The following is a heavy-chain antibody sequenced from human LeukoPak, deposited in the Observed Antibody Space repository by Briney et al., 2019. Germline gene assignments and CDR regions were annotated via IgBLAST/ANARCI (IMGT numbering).Heavy chain of an antibody. D-gene: IGHD4-17*01. J-gene: IGHJ6*02. CDR1: GFTFSSYA. CDR3: AKGPDYGDTDYYGMDV. Sequence: GGSLRLSCAASGFTFSSYAMSWVRQAPGEGLEWVSAISGSGGSTYYADSVKGRFTISRDNSKNTLNLQMNSLRAEDTAVYYCAKGPDYGDTDYYGMDVWGQGTTVTVSS. V-gene: IGHV3-23*01. CDR2: ISGSGGST.